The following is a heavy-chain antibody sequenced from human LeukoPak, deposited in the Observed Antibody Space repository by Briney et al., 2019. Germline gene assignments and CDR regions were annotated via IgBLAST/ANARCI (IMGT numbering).Heavy chain of an antibody. D-gene: IGHD1-26*01. CDR3: ARGASGSYFLFAP. CDR2: IYYSGST. V-gene: IGHV4-59*01. J-gene: IGHJ5*02. CDR1: GGSISSYY. Sequence: SETLSLTCTVSGGSISSYYWSWIRQPPGKGLEWIGYIYYSGSTNYNPSLKSRVTISVDTSKNQFSLKLSSVTLADTAVNYCARGASGSYFLFAPWGQGTLVTVSS.